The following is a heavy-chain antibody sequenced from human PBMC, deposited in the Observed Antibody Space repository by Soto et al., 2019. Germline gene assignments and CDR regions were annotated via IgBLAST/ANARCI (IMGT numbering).Heavy chain of an antibody. J-gene: IGHJ4*02. D-gene: IGHD1-26*01. V-gene: IGHV3-23*01. CDR3: ANTWGVGTTTTFYFDD. CDR2: ISGSGSST. Sequence: AGGSLRLSCVASGFTFSGYGMSWVRQAPGTGLEWVSGISGSGSSTYYADSVKGRFAISRDQSKNTLYLQMNSLRADDTAIYYCANTWGVGTTTTFYFDDWGLGTLVTVSS. CDR1: GFTFSGYG.